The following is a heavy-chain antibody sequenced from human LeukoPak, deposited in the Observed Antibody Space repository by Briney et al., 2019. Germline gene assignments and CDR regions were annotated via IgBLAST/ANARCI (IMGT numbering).Heavy chain of an antibody. CDR3: ARGLGYNIY. CDR1: GFTFSSYW. Sequence: GGPLRLSCAASGFTFSSYWMSWVRQAPGKGLEWVANIKQDGSEMYYVDSVKGRFTISRDNAKTSLYLQMNSLRAEDTAVYYCARGLGYNIYWGQGTLVTVSS. CDR2: IKQDGSEM. V-gene: IGHV3-7*03. J-gene: IGHJ4*02. D-gene: IGHD1-14*01.